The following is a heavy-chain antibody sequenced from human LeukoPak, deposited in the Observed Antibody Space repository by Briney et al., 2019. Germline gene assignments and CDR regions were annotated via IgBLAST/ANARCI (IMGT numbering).Heavy chain of an antibody. CDR1: GFSFRDYW. CDR3: ASGFEIFDY. Sequence: GGSLRLSCEASGFSFRDYWMTWIRQAPGKGLEWVANIKQDTIEKNYLDSVRGRFTISRDNAKNSLYLQMNSLRAEDTAVYYCASGFEIFDYWGQGALVTVSS. CDR2: IKQDTIEK. J-gene: IGHJ4*02. V-gene: IGHV3-7*01. D-gene: IGHD5-24*01.